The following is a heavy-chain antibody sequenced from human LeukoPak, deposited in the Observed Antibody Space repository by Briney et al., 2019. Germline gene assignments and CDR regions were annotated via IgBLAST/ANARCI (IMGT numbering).Heavy chain of an antibody. D-gene: IGHD1-26*01. CDR3: ARVSRGSYYLLDY. J-gene: IGHJ4*02. V-gene: IGHV3-64*01. Sequence: PGGSLRLSCAASGFTFSSYAMHWVRQAPGKGLEYVSAISSNGGSTYYANSVKGRFTISRDNSKNTLYLQMGSLRAEDMAVYYCARVSRGSYYLLDYWGQGTLVTVSS. CDR1: GFTFSSYA. CDR2: ISSNGGST.